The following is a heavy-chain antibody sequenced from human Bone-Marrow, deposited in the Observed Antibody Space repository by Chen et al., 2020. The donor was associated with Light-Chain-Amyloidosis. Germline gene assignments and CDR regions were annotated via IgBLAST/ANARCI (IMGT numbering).Heavy chain of an antibody. CDR2: VSGSTVST. CDR3: TRKGGYFDF. D-gene: IGHD3-10*01. CDR1: GSNFGSFG. J-gene: IGHJ4*02. V-gene: IGHV3-23*04. Sequence: EVQLVESGGGLVQPGGSLGLSCATSGSNFGSFGMSWVRQAPGKGLEWVSTVSGSTVSTYYAGAVKGRFIISRDNSKSTLYLQMNSLRAGDTAVYFCTRKGGYFDFWGQGSLVTVSS.